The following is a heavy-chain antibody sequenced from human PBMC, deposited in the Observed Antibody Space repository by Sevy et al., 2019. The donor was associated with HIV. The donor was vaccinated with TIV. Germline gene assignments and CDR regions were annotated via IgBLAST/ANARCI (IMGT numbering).Heavy chain of an antibody. J-gene: IGHJ5*02. Sequence: GGSLRLSCAASGFTFNDYALHWVRQAPGKGLEWVAIISSDGDNTYYADTVKGRFTISRDNSKNTVYLQMNRLRAEDTAFYYCVREGAPYRNIRYCSGNNCFYNWFDPCGQGTLVTVSS. CDR3: VREGAPYRNIRYCSGNNCFYNWFDP. CDR2: ISSDGDNT. CDR1: GFTFNDYA. D-gene: IGHD2-15*01. V-gene: IGHV3-30-3*01.